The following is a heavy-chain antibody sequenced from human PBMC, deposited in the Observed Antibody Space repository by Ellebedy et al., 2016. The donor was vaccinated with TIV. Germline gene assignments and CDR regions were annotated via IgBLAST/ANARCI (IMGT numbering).Heavy chain of an antibody. D-gene: IGHD2-2*01. V-gene: IGHV3-23*01. CDR1: GFTFSNYA. Sequence: PGGSLRLSCAASGFTFSNYAMSRVRQAPGKGLEWVSGISGSGGSTYYAESVKGRFTISRANSKNTPYLQLNSLRAEDTAVYYCAKVRSYCGSTTCLTPHGLDVWGQGTTVTVSS. CDR2: ISGSGGST. CDR3: AKVRSYCGSTTCLTPHGLDV. J-gene: IGHJ6*02.